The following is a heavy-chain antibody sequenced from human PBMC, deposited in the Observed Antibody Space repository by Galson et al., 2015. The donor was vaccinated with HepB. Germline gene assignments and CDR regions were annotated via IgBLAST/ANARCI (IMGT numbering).Heavy chain of an antibody. Sequence: SLRLSCAASGFAFSSYAMSWVRQAPGKGLEWVSALSGSGGSTYYADSVKGRFTISRDNSKNTLYLQMNSLRAEDTAVYYCARDSPSIAARPGYYYYYMDVWGKGTTVTVSS. V-gene: IGHV3-23*01. J-gene: IGHJ6*03. CDR3: ARDSPSIAARPGYYYYYMDV. CDR1: GFAFSSYA. CDR2: LSGSGGST. D-gene: IGHD6-6*01.